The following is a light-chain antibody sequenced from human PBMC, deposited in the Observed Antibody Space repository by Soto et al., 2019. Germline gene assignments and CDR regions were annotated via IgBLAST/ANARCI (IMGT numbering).Light chain of an antibody. J-gene: IGLJ3*02. CDR1: NSDVGAYNY. CDR3: LSYTTTSILV. Sequence: QSVLTQPASVSGSPGQSITISCTGTNSDVGAYNYVSWFQQHPGKAPKLIIFEVSNRPSGVSHRFSGSKSGNTASLTISGLQTEDEADYYCLSYTTTSILVFGGGTQLTVL. CDR2: EVS. V-gene: IGLV2-14*01.